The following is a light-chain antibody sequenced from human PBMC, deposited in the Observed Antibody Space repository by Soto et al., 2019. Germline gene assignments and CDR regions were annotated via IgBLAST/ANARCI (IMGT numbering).Light chain of an antibody. CDR1: SSNIGSNY. V-gene: IGLV1-47*01. Sequence: QSVLTQPPSASGTPGQRVTISCSGSSSNIGSNYVYWYQQLPGTAPKLLIYRNNQRPSGVPDRFSGSKSDTSASLAISGLRSEDEADYYCAAWDVSLSGPVFGGGTQLTVL. J-gene: IGLJ7*01. CDR2: RNN. CDR3: AAWDVSLSGPV.